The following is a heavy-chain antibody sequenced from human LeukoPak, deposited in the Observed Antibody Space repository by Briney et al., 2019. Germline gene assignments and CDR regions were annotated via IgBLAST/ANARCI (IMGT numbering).Heavy chain of an antibody. Sequence: SETLSLTCAVYGGSFSGYYWSRIRQPPGKGLEWIGEINHSGSTNYNPSLKSRVTISVDTSKNQFSLKLSPVTAADTAVYYCARADCSSTSCYPSPSTNFDYWGQGTLVTVSS. D-gene: IGHD2-2*01. V-gene: IGHV4-34*01. J-gene: IGHJ4*02. CDR3: ARADCSSTSCYPSPSTNFDY. CDR1: GGSFSGYY. CDR2: INHSGST.